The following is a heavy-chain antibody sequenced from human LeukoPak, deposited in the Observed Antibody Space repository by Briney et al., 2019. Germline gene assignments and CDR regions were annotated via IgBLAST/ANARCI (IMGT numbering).Heavy chain of an antibody. J-gene: IGHJ4*02. V-gene: IGHV1-46*01. CDR1: GYTFTSYY. Sequence: ASVKVSCKASGYTFTSYYMHWVRQAPGQGLEWMGIINPSGGSTSYAQKFQGRVTMTRDMSTSTVYMELSSLRSEDTAVYYCARDPFPFEMATIGEYYFDYWGQGTLVTVSS. D-gene: IGHD5-24*01. CDR3: ARDPFPFEMATIGEYYFDY. CDR2: INPSGGST.